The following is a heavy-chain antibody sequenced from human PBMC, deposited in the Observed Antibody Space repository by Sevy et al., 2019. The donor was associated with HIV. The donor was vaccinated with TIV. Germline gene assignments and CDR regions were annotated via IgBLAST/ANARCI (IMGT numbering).Heavy chain of an antibody. Sequence: ASVQVSCKASGGTFSSYAISWVRQAPGQGLEWMGGIIPIFGTANYGQKFQGRVTITADKSTSTAYWELSSLRSEDTAVYYCARTVAGTLYYYYYYMDVWGKGTTVTVSS. CDR2: IIPIFGTA. J-gene: IGHJ6*03. CDR3: ARTVAGTLYYYYYYMDV. CDR1: GGTFSSYA. V-gene: IGHV1-69*06. D-gene: IGHD6-19*01.